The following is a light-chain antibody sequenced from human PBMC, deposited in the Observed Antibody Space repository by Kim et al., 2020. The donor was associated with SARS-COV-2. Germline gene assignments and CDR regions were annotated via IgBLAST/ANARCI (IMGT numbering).Light chain of an antibody. CDR2: DAS. V-gene: IGKV3-11*01. J-gene: IGKJ4*01. CDR3: QQRTNWPLT. Sequence: LSPGERATLTCRASQGVNSYLAWYQQKPGQAPRLLIYDASNRATGFPARFSGSGSGTDFTLTISSLEPEDSAVYYCQQRTNWPLTFGGGTKVDIK. CDR1: QGVNSY.